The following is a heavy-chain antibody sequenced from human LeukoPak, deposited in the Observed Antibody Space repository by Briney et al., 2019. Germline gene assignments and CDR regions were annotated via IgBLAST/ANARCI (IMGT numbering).Heavy chain of an antibody. D-gene: IGHD3-3*01. Sequence: SVKVSCKASGYTFSSYTISWVRQAPGQGLEWMGWIIPILGIANYAQKFQGRVTITADKSTSTAYMELSSLRSDDTAVYYCARVRGWSRLGGDYYYIDVWGKGTTVTVSS. J-gene: IGHJ6*03. V-gene: IGHV1-69*02. CDR1: GYTFSSYT. CDR3: ARVRGWSRLGGDYYYIDV. CDR2: IIPILGIA.